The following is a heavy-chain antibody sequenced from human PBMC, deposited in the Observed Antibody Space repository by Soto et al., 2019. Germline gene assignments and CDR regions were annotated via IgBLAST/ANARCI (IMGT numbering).Heavy chain of an antibody. Sequence: PSETLSLTCTVSGGSISSYYWSWIRQPAGKGLEWIGRIYTSGSTNYNPSLKSRVTMSVDTSKNQFSLKLSSVTAADTAVYYCARDGRDGYNGYYYYGMDVWGQGTTVTVSS. CDR2: IYTSGST. CDR1: GGSISSYY. V-gene: IGHV4-4*07. J-gene: IGHJ6*02. CDR3: ARDGRDGYNGYYYYGMDV. D-gene: IGHD5-12*01.